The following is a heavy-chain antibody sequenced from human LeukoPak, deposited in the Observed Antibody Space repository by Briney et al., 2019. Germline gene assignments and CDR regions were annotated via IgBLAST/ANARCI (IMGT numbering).Heavy chain of an antibody. Sequence: GGSLRLSCAASGFTFSSYSMNWVRQAPGKGLEWGSYISGSSSTIYYADSVKGRFTISRDNGKNTLYLQMNSLRAEDTAVYYCARASTYYDSSGQAPFDYWGQGTLVTVSS. CDR1: GFTFSSYS. CDR2: ISGSSSTI. D-gene: IGHD3-22*01. CDR3: ARASTYYDSSGQAPFDY. V-gene: IGHV3-48*01. J-gene: IGHJ4*02.